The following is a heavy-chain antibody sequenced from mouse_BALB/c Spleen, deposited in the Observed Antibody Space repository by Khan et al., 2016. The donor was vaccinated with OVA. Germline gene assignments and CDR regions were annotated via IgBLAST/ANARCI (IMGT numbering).Heavy chain of an antibody. D-gene: IGHD2-14*01. CDR3: ARALPYYRYDGYAMDY. Sequence: VELVESGPGLVAPSQSLSITCTVSGFSLTSYGVHWVRQPPGKGLEWVGVIWAGGSTNYKSALMSRLSISKDNSKSQVFLKMHSLQTDDTAMYYCARALPYYRYDGYAMDYWGQGISVTVSS. J-gene: IGHJ4*01. V-gene: IGHV2-9*02. CDR2: IWAGGST. CDR1: GFSLTSYG.